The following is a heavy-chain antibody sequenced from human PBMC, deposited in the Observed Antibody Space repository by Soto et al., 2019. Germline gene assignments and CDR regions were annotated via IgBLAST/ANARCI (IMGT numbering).Heavy chain of an antibody. CDR2: ISSSGYST. Sequence: LRLSCAASGFTFNNCAMSWVRQAPGKGLEWVSAISSSGYSTYYADSVKGRFTTSRDNSKNTVYLQMNNSRAEDTAVYYCAKGSVVVAAKFDSWGQGTLVTVSS. CDR3: AKGSVVVAAKFDS. V-gene: IGHV3-23*01. J-gene: IGHJ4*02. D-gene: IGHD2-21*02. CDR1: GFTFNNCA.